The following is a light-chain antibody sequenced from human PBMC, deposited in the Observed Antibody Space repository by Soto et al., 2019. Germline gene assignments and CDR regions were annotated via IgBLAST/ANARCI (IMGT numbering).Light chain of an antibody. CDR1: SSDVGGYNY. CDR3: SSYTSSSTVV. Sequence: QSVLTQPASVSGSPGQSITISCTGTSSDVGGYNYVSWYQQHPGKAPKLMIYDVDNRPSGVSNRFSGSRSGNTASLTISGLQDEDEADYYCSSYTSSSTVVFGGGTKLTVL. V-gene: IGLV2-14*01. CDR2: DVD. J-gene: IGLJ2*01.